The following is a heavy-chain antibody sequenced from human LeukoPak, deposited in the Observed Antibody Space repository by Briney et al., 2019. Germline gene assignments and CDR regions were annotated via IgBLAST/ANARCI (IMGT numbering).Heavy chain of an antibody. Sequence: PGGSLRLSCAASGFTFSSYWMYCVRQAPGEGLVWVSHIYTDGSTTVYADSVKGRFTISRDTAKNTLYLQMNSLRAEDTAVYYCARDRILDYWGQGTRVTVSS. J-gene: IGHJ4*02. CDR1: GFTFSSYW. CDR3: ARDRILDY. V-gene: IGHV3-74*01. CDR2: IYTDGSTT.